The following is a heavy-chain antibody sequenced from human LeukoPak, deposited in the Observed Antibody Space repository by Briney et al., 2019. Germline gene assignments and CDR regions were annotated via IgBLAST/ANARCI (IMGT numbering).Heavy chain of an antibody. CDR3: ARGGGKQQLHYYYYMDV. CDR1: GGSISSRTNY. J-gene: IGHJ6*03. Sequence: PSETLSLTCTVSGGSISSRTNYWGWIRQPPGKGLEWLGSISYSGSIYYNLSLKSRVTISLDKSKNHFSLKLSSVTAADTAVYYCARGGGKQQLHYYYYMDVWGKGTTVTVSS. D-gene: IGHD6-13*01. V-gene: IGHV4-39*02. CDR2: ISYSGSI.